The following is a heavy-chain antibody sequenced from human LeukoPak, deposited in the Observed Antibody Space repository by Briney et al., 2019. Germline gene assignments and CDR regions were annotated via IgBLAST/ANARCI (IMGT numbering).Heavy chain of an antibody. CDR1: GGSINSYY. V-gene: IGHV4-59*08. D-gene: IGHD5-18*01. CDR2: IYYTGGET. J-gene: IGHJ3*02. Sequence: PSETLSLTCTVSGGSINSYYWSWIRQPPGKGLEWIGYIYYTGGETNYNPSLKSRLTISVDTSKNQFSLMMTSVTAADTAIYYCARQPAATAALDIWAQGTMVTVSS. CDR3: ARQPAATAALDI.